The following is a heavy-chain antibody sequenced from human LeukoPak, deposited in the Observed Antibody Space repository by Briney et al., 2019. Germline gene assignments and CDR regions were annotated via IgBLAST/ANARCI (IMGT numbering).Heavy chain of an antibody. D-gene: IGHD2-21*02. CDR3: AKSHHVTAIDY. J-gene: IGHJ4*02. V-gene: IGHV3-23*01. CDR1: GIILSSYW. Sequence: GGSLRLSCAASGIILSSYWMSWVRQAPGKGLEWVSAISGSGGSTYYAGSVKGRFTISRDNSKNTLYLQMNSLRADDTAVYYCAKSHHVTAIDYWGQGTLVTVSS. CDR2: ISGSGGST.